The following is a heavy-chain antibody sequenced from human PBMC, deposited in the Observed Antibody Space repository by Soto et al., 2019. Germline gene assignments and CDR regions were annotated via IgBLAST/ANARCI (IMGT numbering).Heavy chain of an antibody. J-gene: IGHJ4*02. CDR1: GFTFNNYA. CDR2: VGWSGSST. V-gene: IGHV3-23*01. Sequence: EVQLLESGGGLVQPGGSLRLSCAASGFTFNNYAMSWVRRAPGKGLEWVSTVGWSGSSTYYADSVKDRFTISRDNSKNTRYLQMSSLRAEDTAVYYCAKKYHYGSGTYLYHFYYWGQGTLVIVSS. D-gene: IGHD3-10*01. CDR3: AKKYHYGSGTYLYHFYY.